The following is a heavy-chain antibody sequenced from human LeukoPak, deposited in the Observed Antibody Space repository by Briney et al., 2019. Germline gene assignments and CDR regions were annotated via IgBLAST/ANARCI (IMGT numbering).Heavy chain of an antibody. J-gene: IGHJ3*02. CDR3: ARDPDEDYYDSSGSI. Sequence: GGSLRLSCAASGFTFSTYAMSWVRQAPGKGLEWVSVISGSGGNTYYADSVKGRFTISRDNSKNTLYLQMNSLRAEDSAVYYCARDPDEDYYDSSGSIWGQGTMVTVSS. CDR2: ISGSGGNT. D-gene: IGHD3-22*01. CDR1: GFTFSTYA. V-gene: IGHV3-23*01.